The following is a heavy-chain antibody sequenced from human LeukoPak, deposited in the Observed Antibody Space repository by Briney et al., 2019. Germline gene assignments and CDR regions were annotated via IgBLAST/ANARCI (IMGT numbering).Heavy chain of an antibody. CDR2: INPSGGST. CDR1: GYTFISYY. D-gene: IGHD3-22*01. J-gene: IGHJ4*02. Sequence: ASVKVSCKASGYTFISYYMYWVRQAPGQGLEWMGLINPSGGSTSYAQKFQGRVTMTRDMSTSIVYMELSSLRSEDTAVYYCARESGDTSGYYPVWGQGTLVTVSS. CDR3: ARESGDTSGYYPV. V-gene: IGHV1-46*01.